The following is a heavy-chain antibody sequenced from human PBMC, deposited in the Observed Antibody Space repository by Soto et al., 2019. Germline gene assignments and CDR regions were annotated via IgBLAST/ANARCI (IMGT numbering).Heavy chain of an antibody. CDR2: MNPNSGNT. Sequence: QVQLVQSGAEVKKPGASVKVSCKASGYTFTSYDINWVRQATGQGLEWMGWMNPNSGNTGYAQKFQGRVTMTRNTSISTAYMELSSLRSEDTAVYFCARERSAAGTGWFEPWGQGTLVTVSS. CDR1: GYTFTSYD. D-gene: IGHD6-13*01. CDR3: ARERSAAGTGWFEP. V-gene: IGHV1-8*01. J-gene: IGHJ5*02.